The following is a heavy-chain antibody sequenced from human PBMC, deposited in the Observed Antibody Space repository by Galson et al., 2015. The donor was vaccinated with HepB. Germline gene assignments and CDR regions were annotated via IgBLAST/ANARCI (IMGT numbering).Heavy chain of an antibody. D-gene: IGHD3-22*01. CDR1: GGSVSSGSYY. Sequence: ETLSLTCTVSGGSVSSGSYYWSWIRQPPGKGLEWIGYISTSGSTDYNPSLKSRVSMSLDTSKNQFSLNLSSVTAEDTAVYYCAREPTYYYDSSGYFVLDYWGQGTLVTVSS. V-gene: IGHV4-61*01. CDR2: ISTSGST. J-gene: IGHJ4*02. CDR3: AREPTYYYDSSGYFVLDY.